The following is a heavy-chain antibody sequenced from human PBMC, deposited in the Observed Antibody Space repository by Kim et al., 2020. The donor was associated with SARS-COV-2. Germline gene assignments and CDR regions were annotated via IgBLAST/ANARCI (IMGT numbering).Heavy chain of an antibody. CDR2: IMGSARGT. CDR3: AKGQLDTPLADYFDS. Sequence: GGSLRLSCAASGFTFSNYAMSWVRQAPGKGLEWISAIMGSARGTYYPDSVKGRFTISRDNSKNTLYLQMNSLRVEDTAVYYCAKGQLDTPLADYFDSWGQGTLVTVSS. CDR1: GFTFSNYA. V-gene: IGHV3-23*01. J-gene: IGHJ4*02. D-gene: IGHD5-18*01.